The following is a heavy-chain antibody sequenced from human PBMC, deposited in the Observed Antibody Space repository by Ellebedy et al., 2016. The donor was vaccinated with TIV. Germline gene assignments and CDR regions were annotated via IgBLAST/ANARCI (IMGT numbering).Heavy chain of an antibody. CDR3: ARVYSSSWYGAFDI. CDR2: INHSGST. V-gene: IGHV4-34*01. D-gene: IGHD6-13*01. Sequence: SETLSLTCTVSGGSISSYYWSWIRQPPGKGLEWIGEINHSGSTNYNPSLKSRVTISVDTSKNQFSLKLSSVTAADTAVYYCARVYSSSWYGAFDIWGQGTMVTVSS. J-gene: IGHJ3*02. CDR1: GGSISSYY.